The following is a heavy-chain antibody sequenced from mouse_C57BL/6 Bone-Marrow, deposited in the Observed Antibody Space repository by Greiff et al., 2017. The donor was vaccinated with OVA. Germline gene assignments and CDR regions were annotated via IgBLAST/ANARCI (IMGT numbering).Heavy chain of an antibody. J-gene: IGHJ1*03. V-gene: IGHV5-15*01. CDR1: GFTFSDYG. CDR3: ARRLPYDYDWYFDV. CDR2: ISNLAYSI. Sequence: EVQLVESGGGLVQPGGSLKLSCAASGFTFSDYGMAWVRQAPRKGPEWVAFISNLAYSIYYADTVTGRFTISRENAKNTLYLEMSSLRSEDTAMYYCARRLPYDYDWYFDVWGTGTTVTVSS. D-gene: IGHD2-4*01.